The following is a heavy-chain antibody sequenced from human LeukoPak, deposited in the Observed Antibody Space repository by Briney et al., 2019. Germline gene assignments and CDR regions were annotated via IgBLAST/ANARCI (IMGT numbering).Heavy chain of an antibody. CDR2: ISSSSSYI. D-gene: IGHD5-12*01. CDR3: ARDSVRGYSGYEADY. V-gene: IGHV3-21*01. J-gene: IGHJ4*02. CDR1: GFTFSSYS. Sequence: GGSLRLSCAASGFTFSSYSMNWVRQAPGKGLEWVSSISSSSSYIYYADSVKGRFTISRDNAKNSLYLQMNSLRAEDTAVYYCARDSVRGYSGYEADYWGQGTLVTVSS.